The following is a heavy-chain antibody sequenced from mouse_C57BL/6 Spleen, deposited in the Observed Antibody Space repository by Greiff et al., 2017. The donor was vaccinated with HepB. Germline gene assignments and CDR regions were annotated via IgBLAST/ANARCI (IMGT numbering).Heavy chain of an antibody. CDR3: AHISSIVTTYFDY. V-gene: IGHV14-3*01. D-gene: IGHD2-5*01. CDR2: IDPANGNT. Sequence: EVQRVESVAELVRPGASVKLSCTASGFNIKNTYMHWVKQRPEQGLEWIGRIDPANGNTKYAPKFQGKATITADTSSNTAYLQLSSLTSEDTAIYYCAHISSIVTTYFDYWGQGTTLTVSS. J-gene: IGHJ2*01. CDR1: GFNIKNTY.